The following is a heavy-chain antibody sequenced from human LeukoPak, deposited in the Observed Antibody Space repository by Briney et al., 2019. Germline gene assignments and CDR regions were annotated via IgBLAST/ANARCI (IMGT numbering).Heavy chain of an antibody. J-gene: IGHJ5*02. CDR3: ARAFLDGVVPAAMYNWFDP. CDR2: MNPNSGNA. V-gene: IGHV1-8*03. CDR1: GYTFTSYD. Sequence: ASVKVSCKASGYTFTSYDINWVRQATGQGLEWMGWMNPNSGNAGYAQKFQGRVTITRNTSISTAYMELSSLRSEDTAVYYCARAFLDGVVPAAMYNWFDPWGQGTLVTVSS. D-gene: IGHD2-2*01.